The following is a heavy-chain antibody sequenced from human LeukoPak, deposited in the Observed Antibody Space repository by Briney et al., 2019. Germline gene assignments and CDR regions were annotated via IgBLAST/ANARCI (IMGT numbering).Heavy chain of an antibody. D-gene: IGHD2-15*01. V-gene: IGHV3-74*01. CDR3: ARGSRRGPSGSCSEWDY. CDR2: IKTDGSST. Sequence: PGGSLRLSCAASGFTFSSYWMHWVRQAPGKGLVWVSHIKTDGSSTNYAESVKGRFTISRDNAKNTVYLQMNSLRAEDTAVYYCARGSRRGPSGSCSEWDYWGQGTMVTVSS. CDR1: GFTFSSYW. J-gene: IGHJ3*01.